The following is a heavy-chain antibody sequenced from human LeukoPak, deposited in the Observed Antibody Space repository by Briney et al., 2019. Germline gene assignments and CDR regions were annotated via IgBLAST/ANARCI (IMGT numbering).Heavy chain of an antibody. CDR3: AKELRYFDWLLSTLNWYFDL. CDR1: GFTFRNYW. D-gene: IGHD3-9*01. CDR2: IKEDGSDK. Sequence: GGSLRLSCTASGFTFRNYWMSWVRQAPGKGLECVAYIKEDGSDKKYVDSVKGRFTISRDNSKNTLYLQMNSMRAEDTAVYYCAKELRYFDWLLSTLNWYFDLWGRGTLVTVSS. J-gene: IGHJ2*01. V-gene: IGHV3-7*03.